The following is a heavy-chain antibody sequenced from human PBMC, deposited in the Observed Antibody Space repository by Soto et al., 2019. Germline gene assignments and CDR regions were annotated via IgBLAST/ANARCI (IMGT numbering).Heavy chain of an antibody. CDR3: ARGGAVAGTFAEYFQH. D-gene: IGHD6-19*01. Sequence: SVKVSCKASGGTFSSYAISWVRQAPGQGLEWMGGIIPIFGTANYAQKFQGRVTITADESTSTAYMELSSLRSEDTAVYYCARGGAVAGTFAEYFQHRGQGTLVTVSS. J-gene: IGHJ1*01. CDR2: IIPIFGTA. CDR1: GGTFSSYA. V-gene: IGHV1-69*13.